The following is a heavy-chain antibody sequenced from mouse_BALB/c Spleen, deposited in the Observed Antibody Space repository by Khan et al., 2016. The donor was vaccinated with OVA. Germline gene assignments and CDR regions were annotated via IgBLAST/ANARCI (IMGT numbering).Heavy chain of an antibody. J-gene: IGHJ3*01. CDR2: INPNTDYT. D-gene: IGHD1-1*01. CDR3: VNHGSSCAWFTY. CDR1: GFTFTSYW. V-gene: IGHV1-7*01. Sequence: QVQLKQSGAELAKPGASVKMSCKASGFTFTSYWMHWLKQRPGQGLEWIGYINPNTDYTEYNQKFKDKATLTADKSSSTAYMQLTSLTSEDSAVYYWVNHGSSCAWFTYWGRGTLVTVSA.